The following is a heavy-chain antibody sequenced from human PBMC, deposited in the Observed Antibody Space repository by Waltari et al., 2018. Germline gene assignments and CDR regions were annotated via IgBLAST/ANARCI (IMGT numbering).Heavy chain of an antibody. CDR1: GGSISSGGYY. J-gene: IGHJ5*02. V-gene: IGHV4-31*03. Sequence: QVQLQESGPGLVKPSQTLSLTCTVSGGSISSGGYYWSWIRQHPGKGLEWIGYIYHIGSTSYNPPLKSRVTISVDRAKNQFSLKLSSVTAADTAVYYCARGTVTARNYVGHEVHLGFDPWGQGTLVTVSS. CDR2: IYHIGST. D-gene: IGHD4-4*01. CDR3: ARGTVTARNYVGHEVHLGFDP.